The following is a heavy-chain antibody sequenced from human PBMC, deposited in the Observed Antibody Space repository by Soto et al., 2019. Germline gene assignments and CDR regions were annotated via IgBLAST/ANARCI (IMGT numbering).Heavy chain of an antibody. CDR2: IYYSGST. D-gene: IGHD6-13*01. J-gene: IGHJ4*02. CDR1: GSSISSGGYY. CDR3: ARAIAAAGKGGYYFDD. V-gene: IGHV4-31*03. Sequence: SETLSLTCTVSGSSISSGGYYWSWIRQHPGKGLEWIGYIYYSGSTYYNPSLKSRVTISVDTSKNQFSLKLSSVTAADTAVYYCARAIAAAGKGGYYFDDPGQGTRVTVSS.